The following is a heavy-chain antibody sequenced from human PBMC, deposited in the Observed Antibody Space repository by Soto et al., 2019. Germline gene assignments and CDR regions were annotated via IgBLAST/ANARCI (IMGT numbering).Heavy chain of an antibody. CDR3: AVGQYLAWSPY. Sequence: SETLSLTCTVASGSISSYYRSWLRQPPGKGLEWIGYVYYSGTTNYNSSLKSRVTISIDPSKNQFSLTLTPVTAADTAVYYCAVGQYLAWSPYWGQGALVTVSS. J-gene: IGHJ4*02. D-gene: IGHD2-15*01. CDR1: SGSISSYY. V-gene: IGHV4-59*08. CDR2: VYYSGTT.